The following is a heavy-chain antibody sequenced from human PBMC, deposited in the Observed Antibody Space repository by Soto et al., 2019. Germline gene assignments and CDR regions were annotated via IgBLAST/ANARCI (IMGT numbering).Heavy chain of an antibody. Sequence: GGSLRLSCAASGFTFSNYGVHWVRQAPGKGLEWVAIISDDGSSKYYADSVKGRFTISRDNSKNTVYLQMNSLRAEDTALYYCARQTPYSSGWFRTDWFDPWGQGTLVTVSS. D-gene: IGHD6-19*01. V-gene: IGHV3-30*03. CDR1: GFTFSNYG. CDR2: ISDDGSSK. CDR3: ARQTPYSSGWFRTDWFDP. J-gene: IGHJ5*02.